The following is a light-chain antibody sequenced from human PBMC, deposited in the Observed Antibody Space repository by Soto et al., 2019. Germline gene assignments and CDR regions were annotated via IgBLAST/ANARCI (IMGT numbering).Light chain of an antibody. J-gene: IGKJ2*01. CDR3: QQYDSPPYS. Sequence: EIVLTQSPGTLSLSPGERATLSCRASQSVSSNYLTWYQQKPGQAPRLLIYGASSRAAGIPDRFSGSGSGTAFTLTISRLEAEDFAVYYCQQYDSPPYSFGQGTKLEIK. V-gene: IGKV3-20*01. CDR1: QSVSSNY. CDR2: GAS.